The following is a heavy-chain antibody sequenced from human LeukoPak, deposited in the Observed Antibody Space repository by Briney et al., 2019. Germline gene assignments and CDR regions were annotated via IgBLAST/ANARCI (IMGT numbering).Heavy chain of an antibody. D-gene: IGHD2-8*01. CDR1: GYTLTELS. J-gene: IGHJ5*02. CDR2: FDPEDGET. Sequence: GASVKVSCKVSGYTLTELSMHWVRQAPGKGLEWMGGFDPEDGETIYAQKFQGRVTMTEDTSTDTAYMELNRLRSDDTAVYYCARGVLSGNWFDPWGQGTLVTVSS. V-gene: IGHV1-24*01. CDR3: ARGVLSGNWFDP.